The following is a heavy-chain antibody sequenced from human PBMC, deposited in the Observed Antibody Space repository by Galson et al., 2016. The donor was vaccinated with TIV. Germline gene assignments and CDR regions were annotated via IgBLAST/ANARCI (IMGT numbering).Heavy chain of an antibody. CDR1: GYTFTNYG. Sequence: SVKVSCKASGYTFTNYGISWVRQAPGQGLGWMGWISGYDTNTEYVQKLQDRVTMTKDTSTSTAYMELRSLRYDDTAVYYCARDAPYSSSWIIDYWGQGSLVTVSS. D-gene: IGHD6-13*01. J-gene: IGHJ4*02. CDR3: ARDAPYSSSWIIDY. CDR2: ISGYDTNT. V-gene: IGHV1-18*04.